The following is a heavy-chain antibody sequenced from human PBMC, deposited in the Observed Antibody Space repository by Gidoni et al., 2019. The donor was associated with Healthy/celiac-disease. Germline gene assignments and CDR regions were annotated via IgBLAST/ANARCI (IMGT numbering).Heavy chain of an antibody. CDR2: INPSGGST. V-gene: IGHV1-46*01. D-gene: IGHD6-13*01. Sequence: QVQLVQSGAEVKKPGASVKVSCKASGYTFTSHYMHWVRQAPGQGLEWMGIINPSGGSTSYAQKFQGRVTMTRDTSTSTVYMELSSLRSEDTAVYYCARDQREQPSAGIAARPQDAFDIWGQGTMVTVSS. J-gene: IGHJ3*02. CDR3: ARDQREQPSAGIAARPQDAFDI. CDR1: GYTFTSHY.